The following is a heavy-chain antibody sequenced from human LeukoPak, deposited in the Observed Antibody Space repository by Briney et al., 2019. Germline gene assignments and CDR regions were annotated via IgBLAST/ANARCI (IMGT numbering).Heavy chain of an antibody. CDR2: IYSDGST. D-gene: IGHD3-16*02. V-gene: IGHV3-66*01. Sequence: SGGCLRLSCAVSGLTVSSNYMSWVRQAPGKGLEWVSVIYSDGSTYYGDSVKGRFTISRDKSKNTMYLQMNNLRAEDTAVYYCARNNYDYVWGTYRPLFFDYWGQGTLVTVSS. CDR3: ARNNYDYVWGTYRPLFFDY. CDR1: GLTVSSNY. J-gene: IGHJ4*02.